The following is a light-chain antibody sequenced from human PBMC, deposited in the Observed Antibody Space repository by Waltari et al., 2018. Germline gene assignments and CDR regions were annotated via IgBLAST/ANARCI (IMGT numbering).Light chain of an antibody. V-gene: IGLV2-11*01. Sequence: QSALTQPRSVSGSPGQSVTISCPGTSTHVGAYDYVSWSQHHPGKAPKPMICDVTKRPSGVPDRFSGSKSGNTASLTISGLQAEDEAYYYCCSYAGRYTHVVFGGGTKLTVL. J-gene: IGLJ2*01. CDR2: DVT. CDR3: CSYAGRYTHVV. CDR1: STHVGAYDY.